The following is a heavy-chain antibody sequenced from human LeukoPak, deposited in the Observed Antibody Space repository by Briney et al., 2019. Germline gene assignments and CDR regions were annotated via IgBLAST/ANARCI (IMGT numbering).Heavy chain of an antibody. CDR2: IYYSGRT. Sequence: SQTLSLTCTVSGGSISSGGYYWSWIRQHPGKGLEWIGYIYYSGRTHYNPSLKSRVTISVDTSKNQFSLKLSSVTAADTAVYYCAREYSRAEYFQHWGQGTLVTVSS. D-gene: IGHD2-15*01. J-gene: IGHJ1*01. CDR1: GGSISSGGYY. V-gene: IGHV4-31*03. CDR3: AREYSRAEYFQH.